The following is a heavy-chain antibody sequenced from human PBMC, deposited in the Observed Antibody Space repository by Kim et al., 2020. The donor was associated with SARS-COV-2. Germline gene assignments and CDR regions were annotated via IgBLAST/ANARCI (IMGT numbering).Heavy chain of an antibody. V-gene: IGHV1-18*01. Sequence: ASVKVSCKASGYTFTRYGITWVRQAPGQGLEWMGWISPYNGNTDYAQKLQDRVTMTTDTSTDTAYMELRSLRSDDTAVYFCARDPSAYHSPILYYFDYWGQGTLVTVSS. CDR3: ARDPSAYHSPILYYFDY. CDR2: ISPYNGNT. CDR1: GYTFTRYG. D-gene: IGHD3-3*01. J-gene: IGHJ4*02.